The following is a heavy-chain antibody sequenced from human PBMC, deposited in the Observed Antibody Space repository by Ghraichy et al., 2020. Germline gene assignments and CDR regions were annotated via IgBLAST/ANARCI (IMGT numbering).Heavy chain of an antibody. CDR3: ARDRRSVMSRVVKPNWYFYL. CDR1: GFTFSNSG. Sequence: GGSLRLSCAASGFTFSNSGMHWVRQAPGKGLEWVAVIWDDGSNEYYADSVKGRFSVSRDNSENILNLRMNNLRAEDTAIYHCARDRRSVMSRVVKPNWYFYLWGRGTLVTGSS. CDR2: IWDDGSNE. D-gene: IGHD2-15*01. J-gene: IGHJ2*01. V-gene: IGHV3-33*01.